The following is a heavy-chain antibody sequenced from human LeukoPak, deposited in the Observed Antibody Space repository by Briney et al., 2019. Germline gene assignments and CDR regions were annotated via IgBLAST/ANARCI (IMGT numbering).Heavy chain of an antibody. J-gene: IGHJ4*02. V-gene: IGHV3-23*01. CDR2: IIGGGDIT. D-gene: IGHD2-15*01. CDR3: VREATPATANY. CDR1: GFNFANHA. Sequence: GGSLRLSCAASGFNFANHAMSWVRQTAGKGLEWGSAIIGGGDITYYADSVKGRFTISRDNSKDTLFLQMYRMSPGDTAVYYCVREATPATANYWGQGTLVTISS.